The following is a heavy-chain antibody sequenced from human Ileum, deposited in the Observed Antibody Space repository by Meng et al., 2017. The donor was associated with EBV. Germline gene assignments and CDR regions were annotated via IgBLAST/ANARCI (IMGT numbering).Heavy chain of an antibody. J-gene: IGHJ4*02. CDR3: ARVGYGSGSFRFDY. CDR1: GYTFTGYV. Sequence: VVRVESGGEVTKPGAQVKCPCKASGYTFTGYVTHWVRQALGQGLEWMGWINPNSGGTRYAQNFQGRVSMTRDTSINTAYMELSRLASDDTAVYYCARVGYGSGSFRFDYWGQGTLVTVSS. CDR2: INPNSGGT. D-gene: IGHD3-10*01. V-gene: IGHV1-2*02.